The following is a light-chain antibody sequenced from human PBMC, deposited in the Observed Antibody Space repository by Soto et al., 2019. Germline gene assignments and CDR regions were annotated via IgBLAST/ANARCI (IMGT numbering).Light chain of an antibody. CDR1: SSDIGGFNY. V-gene: IGLV2-14*03. J-gene: IGLJ3*02. Sequence: QSALAQPASVSGSPGQSITISCTGTSSDIGGFNYVSWYQQHPGEAPKLIIFDVTKRPSGVSNRFSASKSGTTASLTISGLQAEDEADFYCSSYTRSSTWVFGGGTKVTVL. CDR3: SSYTRSSTWV. CDR2: DVT.